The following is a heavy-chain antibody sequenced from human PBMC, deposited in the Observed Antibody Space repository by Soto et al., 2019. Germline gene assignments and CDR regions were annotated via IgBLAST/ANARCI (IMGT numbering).Heavy chain of an antibody. CDR3: ARLRVGYYYYMDV. Sequence: PSYTLSLTCTVSGGAISSYYWSWIRQPPGKGLEWIGYIYYSGSTNYNTSLKSRVTISVDTSKNQFSLKLSSVTAADQAVYYCARLRVGYYYYMDVWGKGTTVTVSS. D-gene: IGHD3-16*01. CDR2: IYYSGST. V-gene: IGHV4-59*08. CDR1: GGAISSYY. J-gene: IGHJ6*03.